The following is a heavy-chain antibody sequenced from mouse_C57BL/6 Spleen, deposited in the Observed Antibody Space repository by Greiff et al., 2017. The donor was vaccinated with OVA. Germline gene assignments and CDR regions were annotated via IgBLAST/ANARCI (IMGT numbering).Heavy chain of an antibody. J-gene: IGHJ2*01. CDR2: IDPSDSYT. CDR3: ASLTTVVASFDY. D-gene: IGHD1-1*01. Sequence: QVQLQQPGAELVRPGTSVKLSCKASGYTFTSYWMHWVKQRPGQGLEWIGVIDPSDSYTNYNQKFKGKATLTVDTSSSTAYMQLSSLTSEDSAVYYCASLTTVVASFDYWGKGTTLTVSS. V-gene: IGHV1-59*01. CDR1: GYTFTSYW.